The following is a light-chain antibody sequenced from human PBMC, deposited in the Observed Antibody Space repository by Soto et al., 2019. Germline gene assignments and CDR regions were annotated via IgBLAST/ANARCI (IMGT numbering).Light chain of an antibody. CDR3: SSWDDNLDAVV. CDR2: TND. Sequence: QSVLTQPPSVSGTPGQRVTISCSGSSSSIGSNTVTWYQQLPGTAPKLLIYTNDQRPSGVPDRFSGSRSGTSASLAISGLQFEDEADYHCSSWDDNLDAVVFGAGTKLTVL. J-gene: IGLJ1*01. V-gene: IGLV1-44*01. CDR1: SSSIGSNT.